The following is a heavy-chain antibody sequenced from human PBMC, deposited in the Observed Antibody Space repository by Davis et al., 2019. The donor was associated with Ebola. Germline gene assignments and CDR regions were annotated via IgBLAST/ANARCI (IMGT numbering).Heavy chain of an antibody. CDR3: AKDSGWQMSP. V-gene: IGHV3-7*01. CDR2: IKYDGSDK. Sequence: GESLKISCAASGFTFSDYWMTWVRQAPGNGLEWVGKIKYDGSDKYYVDSVKGRFTISRDNAENSLYLQMNSLTVEDTAIYYCAKDSGWQMSPWGQGTLVIVSS. CDR1: GFTFSDYW. J-gene: IGHJ5*02. D-gene: IGHD6-19*01.